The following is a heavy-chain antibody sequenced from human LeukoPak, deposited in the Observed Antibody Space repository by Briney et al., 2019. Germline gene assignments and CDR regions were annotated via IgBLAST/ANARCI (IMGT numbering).Heavy chain of an antibody. V-gene: IGHV3-30-3*02. CDR2: ISYDGSNK. CDR1: EFTFSTYA. CDR3: AKPGGQWLYIHYLAH. D-gene: IGHD6-19*01. Sequence: GGSLRLSCAASEFTFSTYAMHWVRQAPGKGLGWVAIISYDGSNKYYPESVKGRFTISRDNSKNTLYLQMNSLRTEDAAVYYCAKPGGQWLYIHYLAHWGQRTLDTVST. J-gene: IGHJ4*02.